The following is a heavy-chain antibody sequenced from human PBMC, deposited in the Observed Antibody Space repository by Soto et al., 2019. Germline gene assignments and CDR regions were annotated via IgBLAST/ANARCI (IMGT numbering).Heavy chain of an antibody. CDR1: GGTFSSYA. J-gene: IGHJ4*02. D-gene: IGHD5-18*01. V-gene: IGHV1-69*13. CDR3: ASGRYSYGFDY. Sequence: ASVKVSCKASGGTFSSYAISWVRQAPGQGLEWMGGIIPIFGTANYAQKFQGRVTITADESTSTAYMELSSLRSEDTAVYYCASGRYSYGFDYWGQGTLVTVSS. CDR2: IIPIFGTA.